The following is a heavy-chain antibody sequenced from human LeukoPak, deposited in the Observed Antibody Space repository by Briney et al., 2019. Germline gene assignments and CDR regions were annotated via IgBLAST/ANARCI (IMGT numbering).Heavy chain of an antibody. CDR2: MNPNSGNT. V-gene: IGHV1-8*01. Sequence: GASVKVSCKASGYTFTSYDINWVRQATGQGLEWMGWMNPNSGNTGYAQKFQGRVTMTRNTSISTAYMELSSLRSEDTAVYYCAREGGIAAAGEHYYYYYMDVWGKGTTVTISS. CDR1: GYTFTSYD. J-gene: IGHJ6*03. D-gene: IGHD6-13*01. CDR3: AREGGIAAAGEHYYYYYMDV.